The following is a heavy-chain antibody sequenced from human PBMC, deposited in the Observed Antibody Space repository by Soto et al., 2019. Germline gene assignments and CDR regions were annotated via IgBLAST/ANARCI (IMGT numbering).Heavy chain of an antibody. CDR1: GFTFSSYA. D-gene: IGHD3-22*01. CDR2: ISYDGSNK. J-gene: IGHJ6*02. V-gene: IGHV3-30-3*01. Sequence: QVQLVESGGGVVQPGRSLRLSCAASGFTFSSYAMHWVRQAPGKGLEWVAVISYDGSNKYYADSVKGRFTISRDNSKNTLYLQMNRLRAEDTAVYYCARDLSDSSGYYPLTLYYYYGMDVWGQGTTVTVSS. CDR3: ARDLSDSSGYYPLTLYYYYGMDV.